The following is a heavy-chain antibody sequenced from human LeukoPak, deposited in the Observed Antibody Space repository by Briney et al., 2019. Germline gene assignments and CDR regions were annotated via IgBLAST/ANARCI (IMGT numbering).Heavy chain of an antibody. CDR2: ISDDGYTT. CDR3: ARDLSGYDNDYYMDV. CDR1: GFTFSRSP. D-gene: IGHD3-3*01. V-gene: IGHV3-21*01. Sequence: PGGSLRLSCVASGFTFSRSPMTWVRQGPGKGLEWVSSISDDGYTTYYADSVKGRFTISRDNAKTSLYLQMNSLRAEDTAVYYCARDLSGYDNDYYMDVWGKGTTVTVSS. J-gene: IGHJ6*03.